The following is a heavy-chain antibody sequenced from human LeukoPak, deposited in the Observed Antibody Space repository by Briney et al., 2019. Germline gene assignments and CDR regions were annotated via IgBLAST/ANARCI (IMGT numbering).Heavy chain of an antibody. Sequence: QSGGSLRLSCAASGFTFSSYAMSWVRQAPGKGLQWVSAISGTGGSTYYADSVKGRFTISRDNSKNTLYLHMNSLRAEDTAVYYCAKDRSYYDSSGYFAFFDYWGQGTLVTVSS. CDR1: GFTFSSYA. V-gene: IGHV3-23*01. CDR3: AKDRSYYDSSGYFAFFDY. CDR2: ISGTGGST. D-gene: IGHD3-22*01. J-gene: IGHJ4*02.